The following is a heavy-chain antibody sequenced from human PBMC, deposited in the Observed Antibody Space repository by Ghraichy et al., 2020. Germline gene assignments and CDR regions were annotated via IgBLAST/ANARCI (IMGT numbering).Heavy chain of an antibody. CDR1: GFIFSGSA. D-gene: IGHD1-26*01. J-gene: IGHJ4*02. Sequence: GALNISCAASGFIFSGSAMHWVRQASGKGLEWVGRIRSKSDSYATAYSASVKGRFTISRDDSKNTAYLQMNSLKTEDTAVYYCTSSVGGSYLAFGGQGTLVTVSS. CDR2: IRSKSDSYAT. V-gene: IGHV3-73*01. CDR3: TSSVGGSYLAF.